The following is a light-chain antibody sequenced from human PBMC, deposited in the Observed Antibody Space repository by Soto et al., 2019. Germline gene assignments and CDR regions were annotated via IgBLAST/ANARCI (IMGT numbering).Light chain of an antibody. CDR3: QQYGSSPPWT. Sequence: VLTQSPGTLSLSPGERATLSCRASQSVSSSFLAWYQQKPGQAPRLLIYGASSRATGIPDRFSGSGSGTDFTLTISRLEPEDFAVYYCQQYGSSPPWTFGQGTKVDIK. CDR1: QSVSSSF. V-gene: IGKV3-20*01. J-gene: IGKJ1*01. CDR2: GAS.